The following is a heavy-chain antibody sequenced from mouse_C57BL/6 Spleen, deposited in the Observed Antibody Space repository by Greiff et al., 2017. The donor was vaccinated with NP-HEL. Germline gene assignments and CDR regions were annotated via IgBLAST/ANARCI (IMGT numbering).Heavy chain of an antibody. V-gene: IGHV5-9-1*02. CDR1: GFSFSSYA. Sequence: EVKLVESGEGLVKPGGSLKLSCAASGFSFSSYAMSWVRQTPEKRLEWVAYISSGGDYIYYADTVKGRFTISRDNARNTLYLQMSSLKSEDTAMYYCTRDDYDVFAYWGQGTLVTVSA. J-gene: IGHJ3*01. CDR3: TRDDYDVFAY. D-gene: IGHD2-4*01. CDR2: ISSGGDYI.